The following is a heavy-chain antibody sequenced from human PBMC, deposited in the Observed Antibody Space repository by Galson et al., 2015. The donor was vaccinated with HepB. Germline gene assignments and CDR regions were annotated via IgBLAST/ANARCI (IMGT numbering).Heavy chain of an antibody. CDR2: ISSDGGNK. CDR3: ATPTMVRA. J-gene: IGHJ5*02. CDR1: GFIFSNYV. D-gene: IGHD3-10*01. V-gene: IGHV3-30*04. Sequence: SLRLSCAASGFIFSNYVMHWVRQSPGKGPEWMAVISSDGGNKYYADSVKGRFTISRDNSKNTLYLQVSSLRPEDTAVYYCATPTMVRAWGQGTRVTVSS.